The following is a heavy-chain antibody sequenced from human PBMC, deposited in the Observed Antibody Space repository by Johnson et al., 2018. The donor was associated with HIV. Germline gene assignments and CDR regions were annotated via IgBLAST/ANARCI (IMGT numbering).Heavy chain of an antibody. CDR3: AREVGRYSGSYYGDAFVI. V-gene: IGHV3-30*07. Sequence: QVQLVESGGGVVQPGRSLRLSCAASGFTFSSYAMHWVRQAPGKGLEWVAVISYDGSNKYYADSVKGRFTISRDNSKNTLYLQMNSLRAEDTAVYYCAREVGRYSGSYYGDAFVIWGQGAMVTVSS. J-gene: IGHJ3*02. CDR1: GFTFSSYA. CDR2: ISYDGSNK. D-gene: IGHD1-26*01.